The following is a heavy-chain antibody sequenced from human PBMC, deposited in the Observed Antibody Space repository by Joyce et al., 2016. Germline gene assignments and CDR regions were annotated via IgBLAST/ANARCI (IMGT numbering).Heavy chain of an antibody. CDR2: IVPVLSVE. Sequence: QVQLVQSGAAVKEPGALVMVSCKESGGAVFTYTLVGVRQTPGQGLEWMGKIVPVLSVENHAQKFQGRVTMTADRSTNTAYMELSSLTSDDTAVYFCARGGYCGGDCYDYWGQGTQVTVAS. CDR3: ARGGYCGGDCYDY. V-gene: IGHV1-69*02. J-gene: IGHJ4*02. D-gene: IGHD2-21*01. CDR1: GGAVFTYT.